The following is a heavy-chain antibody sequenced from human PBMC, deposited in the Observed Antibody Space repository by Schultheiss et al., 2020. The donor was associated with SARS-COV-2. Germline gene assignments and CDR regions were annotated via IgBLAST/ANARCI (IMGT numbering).Heavy chain of an antibody. V-gene: IGHV4-30-4*01. CDR3: ARSPEARRKRSSSWYGTNYQVWFDP. D-gene: IGHD6-13*01. J-gene: IGHJ5*02. CDR2: IYYSGST. CDR1: GGSISSGDYY. Sequence: SQTLSLTCTVSGGSISSGDYYWSWIRQPPGKGLEWIGHIYYSGSTYYNPSLKSRVTISVDTSKNQFSLKLSSVTAADTAVYYCARSPEARRKRSSSWYGTNYQVWFDPWGQGTLVTVSS.